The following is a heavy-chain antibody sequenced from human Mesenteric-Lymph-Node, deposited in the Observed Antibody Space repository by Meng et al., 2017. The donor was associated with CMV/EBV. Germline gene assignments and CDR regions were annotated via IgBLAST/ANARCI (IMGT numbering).Heavy chain of an antibody. CDR3: ARVVAAGTYNWFDP. V-gene: IGHV4-39*07. CDR2: IYYSGST. Sequence: GSLRLSCTVSGGSISSSSYYWGWIRQPPGKGLEWIGSIYYSGSTYYNPSLKSRVTISVDTSKNQFSLKLSSVTAADTAVYYCARVVAAGTYNWFDPWGQGTLVTVSS. D-gene: IGHD6-13*01. J-gene: IGHJ5*02. CDR1: GGSISSSSYY.